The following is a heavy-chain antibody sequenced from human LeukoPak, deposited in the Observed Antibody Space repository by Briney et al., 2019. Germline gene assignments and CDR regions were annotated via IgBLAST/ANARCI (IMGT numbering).Heavy chain of an antibody. Sequence: PGGALRLSCTTCGFTFCTYWMHWVRQVRGKGRVWVSHISADESDSSDAASVKVRFTISRDNAKNTLYLQMNSLRADDTAVYYCASTLKYGLPFDNWGRGTLVTVSS. CDR3: ASTLKYGLPFDN. D-gene: IGHD3-10*01. CDR1: GFTFCTYW. V-gene: IGHV3-74*01. J-gene: IGHJ4*02. CDR2: ISADESDS.